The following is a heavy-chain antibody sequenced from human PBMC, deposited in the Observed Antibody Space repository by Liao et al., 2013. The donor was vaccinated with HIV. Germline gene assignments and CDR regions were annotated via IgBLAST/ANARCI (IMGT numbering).Heavy chain of an antibody. CDR1: GGSLSTYY. V-gene: IGHV4-34*01. J-gene: IGHJ4*02. Sequence: QVQLQEWGAGLLKPSETLSLTCAVYGGSLSTYYWSWIRQPPGKGLEWIGEINHSGSTNYNPSLKSRVTMSVDTSKNQFSLKLSSVTAADTAVYYCARDGASDGYNYFGGDGIDYWGQGTLVTVSS. CDR2: INHSGST. D-gene: IGHD5-24*01. CDR3: ARDGASDGYNYFGGDGIDY.